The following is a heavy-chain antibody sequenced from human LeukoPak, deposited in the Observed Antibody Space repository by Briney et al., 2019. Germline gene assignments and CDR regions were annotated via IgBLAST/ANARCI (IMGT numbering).Heavy chain of an antibody. CDR2: IYSGGST. V-gene: IGHV3-53*05. J-gene: IGHJ5*02. CDR1: GFTVSSDY. CDR3: ARNWFDP. Sequence: GGSLRLSCAASGFTVSSDYMSWVRQAPGKGLEWVSVIYSGGSTYYADSVKGRFTTSRDKSKNTVYLQMNSLRFGDTAMYYCARNWFDPWGQGTLVTVSS.